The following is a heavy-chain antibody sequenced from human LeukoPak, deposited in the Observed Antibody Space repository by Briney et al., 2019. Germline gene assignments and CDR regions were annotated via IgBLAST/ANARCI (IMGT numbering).Heavy chain of an antibody. D-gene: IGHD6-19*01. CDR3: ARESRVAGTSPYYFDY. CDR2: ISAYNGNT. J-gene: IGHJ4*02. CDR1: GGTFSSYG. V-gene: IGHV1-18*01. Sequence: ASVKVSCKASGGTFSSYGISWVRQAPGQGLEWMGWISAYNGNTNYAQKLQGRVTMTTDTSTSTAYMELRSLRSDDTAVYYCARESRVAGTSPYYFDYWGQGTLVTVSS.